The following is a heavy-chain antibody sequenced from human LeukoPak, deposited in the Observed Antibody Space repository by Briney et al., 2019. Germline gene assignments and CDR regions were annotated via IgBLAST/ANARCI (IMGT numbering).Heavy chain of an antibody. CDR2: ITSDGSAT. J-gene: IGHJ4*02. Sequence: GGSLRLSCAVSGFTFSTYWMHWVRQGPGKGLAWVSRITSDGSATGYADSVKGRFTISRENAKNTLYLHMDSLRAEDTAVYYCAKGPYSSGWPSEVYFDYWGQGTLVTVSS. D-gene: IGHD6-19*01. V-gene: IGHV3-74*01. CDR1: GFTFSTYW. CDR3: AKGPYSSGWPSEVYFDY.